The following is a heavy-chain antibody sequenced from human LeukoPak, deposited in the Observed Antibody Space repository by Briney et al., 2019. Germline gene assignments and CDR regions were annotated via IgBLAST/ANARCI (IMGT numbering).Heavy chain of an antibody. CDR2: TIPIFSSA. Sequence: SVKVSCKASGGTFSSYGITWVRQAPGQGLEWLGGTIPIFSSADYAQRFQGGVTITTDESTSTAYMELSSLRSDDTAVYYCARGPAKMVAVTHFDYWGQGTLVTVSS. V-gene: IGHV1-69*05. D-gene: IGHD2-15*01. J-gene: IGHJ4*02. CDR3: ARGPAKMVAVTHFDY. CDR1: GGTFSSYG.